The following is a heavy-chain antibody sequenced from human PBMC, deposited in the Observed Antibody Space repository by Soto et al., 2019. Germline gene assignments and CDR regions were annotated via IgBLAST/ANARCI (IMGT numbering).Heavy chain of an antibody. CDR3: SRDLPHSHGAYYFVY. J-gene: IGHJ4*02. CDR1: GGSISNYY. Sequence: SETLSLTCTVSGGSISNYYWNWIRQSPGKGLEWIGYIYSSGSTHYNPSLQNRVTISIDTSKNQVSLKVNSVTAADTAVYYCSRDLPHSHGAYYFVYWCPGTPLTGS. CDR2: IYSSGST. V-gene: IGHV4-59*01. D-gene: IGHD2-8*01.